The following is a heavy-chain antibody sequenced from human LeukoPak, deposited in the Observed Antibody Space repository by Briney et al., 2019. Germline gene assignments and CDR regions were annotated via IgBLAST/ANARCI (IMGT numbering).Heavy chain of an antibody. D-gene: IGHD4-17*01. V-gene: IGHV1-69*05. CDR1: GGTFSSYA. J-gene: IGHJ6*03. CDR2: IIPIFGTA. Sequence: SVKVSCKASGGTFSSYAISWVRQAPGQGLEWMGGIIPIFGTANYAQKFQGRVTITTDESTSTAYMELSSLRSEDTAVYYCARDGGDYGVYYYYMDVWGKGTMVTVSS. CDR3: ARDGGDYGVYYYYMDV.